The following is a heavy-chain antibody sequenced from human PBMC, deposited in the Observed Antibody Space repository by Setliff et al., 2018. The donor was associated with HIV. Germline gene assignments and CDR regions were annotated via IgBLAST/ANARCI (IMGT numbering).Heavy chain of an antibody. J-gene: IGHJ4*02. CDR1: GGSISSYY. Sequence: PSETLSLTCTVSGGSISSYYWSWIRQPPGKGLEWIGSIYYSGSTYYKPSLKSRVTISVDTSKNQFSLKLSSVTAADTAVYYCARYDYGDFDYWGQGTPVTVSS. D-gene: IGHD4-17*01. CDR3: ARYDYGDFDY. V-gene: IGHV4-59*05. CDR2: IYYSGST.